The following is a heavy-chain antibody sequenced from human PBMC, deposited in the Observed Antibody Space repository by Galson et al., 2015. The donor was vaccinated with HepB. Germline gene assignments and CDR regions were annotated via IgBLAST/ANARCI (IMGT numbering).Heavy chain of an antibody. CDR3: ARDSDSSGWYGLGYYYGMDV. J-gene: IGHJ6*02. D-gene: IGHD6-19*01. Sequence: SLRLSCAASGFTFSSYSMNWVRQAPGKGLEWVSSISSSSSYIYYADSVKGRFTISRDNAKNSLYLQMNSLRAEDTAVYYCARDSDSSGWYGLGYYYGMDVWGQGTTVTVSS. CDR1: GFTFSSYS. CDR2: ISSSSSYI. V-gene: IGHV3-21*01.